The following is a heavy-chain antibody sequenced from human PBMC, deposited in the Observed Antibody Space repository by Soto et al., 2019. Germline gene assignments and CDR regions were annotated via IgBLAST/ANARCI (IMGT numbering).Heavy chain of an antibody. CDR2: IYSGGST. Sequence: GGSLRLSCAASGFTVSSNYMSWVRQAPGKGLEWVSVIYSGGSTYYADSVKGRFTISRDNSKNTLYLQMNSLRAEDTAVYYCARAQTLEVLSSGYDRTGGLDYWGQGTLVTVSS. CDR3: ARAQTLEVLSSGYDRTGGLDY. CDR1: GFTVSSNY. J-gene: IGHJ4*02. D-gene: IGHD5-12*01. V-gene: IGHV3-53*01.